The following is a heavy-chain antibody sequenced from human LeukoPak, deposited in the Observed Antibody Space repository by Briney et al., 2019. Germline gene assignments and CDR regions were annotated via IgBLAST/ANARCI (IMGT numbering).Heavy chain of an antibody. CDR3: AKAPLGIAAAGNVPP. Sequence: GGSLRLSCAASGFTFSSYTMSWVRQAPGKGLEWVSAISGSGGSTYYADSVKGRFTISRDNSKNTVYLQMNSLRAEDTAVYYCAKAPLGIAAAGNVPPWGQGTLVTVSS. J-gene: IGHJ5*02. CDR1: GFTFSSYT. V-gene: IGHV3-23*01. D-gene: IGHD6-13*01. CDR2: ISGSGGST.